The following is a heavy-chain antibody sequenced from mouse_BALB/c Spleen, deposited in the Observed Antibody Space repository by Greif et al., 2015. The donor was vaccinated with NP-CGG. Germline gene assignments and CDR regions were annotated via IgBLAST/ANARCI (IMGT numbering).Heavy chain of an antibody. CDR3: ARWLPPYYAMDY. D-gene: IGHD2-2*01. V-gene: IGHV14-3*02. J-gene: IGHJ4*01. CDR2: IDPANGNT. CDR1: GFNIKDTY. Sequence: EVQLQQSGAELVKPGASVKLSCTASGFNIKDTYMHWVKQRPEQGLEWIGRIDPANGNTKYDPKFQGKATITADTSSNTACLQLSSLTSEDTAVYYCARWLPPYYAMDYWGQGTSVTVSS.